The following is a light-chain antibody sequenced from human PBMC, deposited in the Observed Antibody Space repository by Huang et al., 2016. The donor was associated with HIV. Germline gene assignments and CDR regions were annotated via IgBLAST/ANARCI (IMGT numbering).Light chain of an antibody. CDR2: VGS. J-gene: IGKJ2*01. V-gene: IGKV2-28*01. CDR3: MQTLQTPYT. CDR1: QTLLNNNGYNY. Sequence: DIVMTQSPLSLPVTPGEPASISCRSSQTLLNNNGYNYLEWYLQKPGQAPHLLIYVGSNRASGVPYRFSGSGSGTDLTLKISRVEAEDVGVYYCMQTLQTPYTFGQGTRLEI.